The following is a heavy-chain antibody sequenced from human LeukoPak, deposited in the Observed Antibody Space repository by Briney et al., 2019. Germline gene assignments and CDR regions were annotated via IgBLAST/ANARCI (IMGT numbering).Heavy chain of an antibody. CDR1: GFTFSSYG. V-gene: IGHV3-30*02. CDR2: IRYDGSNK. CDR3: AHGAMYQLDY. Sequence: GGSLRLSCAASGFTFSSYGMHWVRQAPGKGLEWVAFIRYDGSNKYYADSVKGRFTISRDNSKNTLFLQMNSLRAEDTAVYYCAHGAMYQLDYWGQGTLVTVSS. D-gene: IGHD2-2*01. J-gene: IGHJ4*02.